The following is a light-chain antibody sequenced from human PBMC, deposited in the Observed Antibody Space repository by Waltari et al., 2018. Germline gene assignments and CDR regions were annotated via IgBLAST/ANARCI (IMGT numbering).Light chain of an antibody. CDR3: CSYAGSSHVV. Sequence: VSWYQQHPGQAPTLMIDDVTKRPSGVSNRFAGSKSGNTDSLTISGLQAEDEANYYCCSYAGSSHVVFGGGTKLTVL. J-gene: IGLJ2*01. V-gene: IGLV2-23*02. CDR2: DVT.